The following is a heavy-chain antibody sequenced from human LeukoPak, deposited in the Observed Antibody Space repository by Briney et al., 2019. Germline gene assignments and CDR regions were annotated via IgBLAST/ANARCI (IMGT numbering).Heavy chain of an antibody. V-gene: IGHV4-31*03. CDR2: MSYSGTT. CDR3: AREMRMTTVTNFDY. D-gene: IGHD4-17*01. Sequence: PSETLSLTCTVSGGSIRSGGHYWTWIRQHPGKGLEWLGYMSYSGTTYYNPPLKSRIYISVDSSKNQFSLELSSVTAADTAVYYCAREMRMTTVTNFDYWGQGTLVTVSS. CDR1: GGSIRSGGHY. J-gene: IGHJ4*02.